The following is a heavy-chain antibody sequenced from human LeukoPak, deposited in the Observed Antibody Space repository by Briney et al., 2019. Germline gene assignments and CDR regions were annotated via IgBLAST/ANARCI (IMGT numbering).Heavy chain of an antibody. V-gene: IGHV4-59*01. CDR3: ARDTYYYDSSGYYRWFDP. J-gene: IGHJ5*02. Sequence: PSETLSLTCTVSGGSISSYYWSWVRQPPGKGLEWIGYIYYSGSTNCNPSLKSRVTISVDTSKNQFSLKLSSVTAADTAVYYCARDTYYYDSSGYYRWFDPWGQGTLVTVSS. CDR2: IYYSGST. CDR1: GGSISSYY. D-gene: IGHD3-22*01.